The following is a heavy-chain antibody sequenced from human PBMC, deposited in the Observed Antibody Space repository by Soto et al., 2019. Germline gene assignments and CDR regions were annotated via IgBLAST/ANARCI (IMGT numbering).Heavy chain of an antibody. CDR3: ARAVQGGPRTRFLEWLLQDDWFDP. CDR1: GDSINSDKYY. Sequence: SETLSLTCSVSGDSINSDKYYWGWIRQPPGKGLEWIGSIYYRGNTYYNPSLQTRVTISLDKSKSQFSLRLNSVTAADTAVYYCARAVQGGPRTRFLEWLLQDDWFDPWGQGTLVTVSS. J-gene: IGHJ5*02. D-gene: IGHD3-3*01. V-gene: IGHV4-39*07. CDR2: IYYRGNT.